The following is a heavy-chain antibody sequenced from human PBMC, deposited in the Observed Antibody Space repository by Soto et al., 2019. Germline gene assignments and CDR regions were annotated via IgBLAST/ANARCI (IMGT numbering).Heavy chain of an antibody. CDR3: ARDREDCGGDCYFGYFDY. CDR1: GFTFSSYA. CDR2: ISYDGSNK. J-gene: IGHJ4*02. V-gene: IGHV3-30-3*01. Sequence: QVQLVESGGGVVQPGRSLRLSCAASGFTFSSYAMHWVRQAPGNGLEWVAVISYDGSNKFYGDSVKSRFTISRDNSKNTLYLQMNSLRAEDTAVYYCARDREDCGGDCYFGYFDYWGQGTLVTVSS. D-gene: IGHD2-21*02.